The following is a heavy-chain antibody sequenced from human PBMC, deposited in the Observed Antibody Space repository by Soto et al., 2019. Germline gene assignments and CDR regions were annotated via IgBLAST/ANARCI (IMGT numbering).Heavy chain of an antibody. V-gene: IGHV3-15*07. D-gene: IGHD4-17*01. CDR2: IKSKTDGGTT. J-gene: IGHJ6*02. Sequence: PGGSLRLSCAASGFTFSNAWMNWVRQAPGKGLEWVGRIKSKTDGGTTDYAAPVKGRFTISRDDSKNTLYLQMNSLKAEDTAVYYCTTSPTLGYGDYVSYYYYGMDVWGQGTTVTVSS. CDR1: GFTFSNAW. CDR3: TTSPTLGYGDYVSYYYYGMDV.